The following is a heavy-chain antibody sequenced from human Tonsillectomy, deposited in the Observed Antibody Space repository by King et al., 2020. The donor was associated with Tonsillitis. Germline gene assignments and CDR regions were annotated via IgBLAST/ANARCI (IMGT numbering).Heavy chain of an antibody. CDR3: ARREDSSGWVDY. Sequence: QLQESGPGLVKPSETLSLTCTVAGGSISSSNYYWGWIRQPPGKGLEWIGSIDYSGSTYYNPSLKSRVTISVDTPKNQLSLKLSSVTAADTAVYFCARREDSSGWVDYWGQGTLVTVSS. V-gene: IGHV4-39*01. J-gene: IGHJ4*02. CDR2: IDYSGST. D-gene: IGHD6-19*01. CDR1: GGSISSSNYY.